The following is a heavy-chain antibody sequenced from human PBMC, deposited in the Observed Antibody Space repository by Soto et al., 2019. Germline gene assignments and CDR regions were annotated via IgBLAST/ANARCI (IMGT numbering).Heavy chain of an antibody. J-gene: IGHJ6*02. CDR1: GASVSSGAAH. D-gene: IGHD6-6*01. V-gene: IGHV4-61*08. CDR3: AKLDRSTSKIGV. Sequence: QVQLQESGPGLLNPSETLSLTCTLSGASVSSGAAHWTWIRQPPGKGLEWIGYIHHNATADCNPPLKSRGSISVDTSKNQFSLKLTSATTADTAVYYCAKLDRSTSKIGVWGQGTTVTASS. CDR2: IHHNATA.